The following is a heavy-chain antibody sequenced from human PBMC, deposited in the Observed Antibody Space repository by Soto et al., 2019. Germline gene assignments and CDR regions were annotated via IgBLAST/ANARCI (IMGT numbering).Heavy chain of an antibody. V-gene: IGHV3-15*07. CDR2: IKSKTDGGTT. Sequence: PGGSLRLSCAASGFTFSNAWMNWVRQAPGKGLEWVGRIKSKTDGGTTDYAAPVKGRFTISRDDSKSTLYLQMNSLKTEDTAVYYCTTDSYYDFWSGYSYDYFDYWGQGTLVTVSS. CDR3: TTDSYYDFWSGYSYDYFDY. D-gene: IGHD3-3*01. J-gene: IGHJ4*02. CDR1: GFTFSNAW.